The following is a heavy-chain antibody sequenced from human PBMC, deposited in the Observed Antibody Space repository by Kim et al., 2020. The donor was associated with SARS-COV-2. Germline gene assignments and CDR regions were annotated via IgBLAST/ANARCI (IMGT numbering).Heavy chain of an antibody. V-gene: IGHV3-74*01. CDR1: GFIFSSHW. Sequence: GGSLRLSCAASGFIFSSHWIHWVRQAPGKGLVWVSRINSDGSDIRYGDSVKGRFTTSRDNAKNTVYLQMKSLGVEDTAVYYCTRGRQYYDRDAFDVWGQGTTVTVSS. J-gene: IGHJ3*01. D-gene: IGHD3-22*01. CDR2: INSDGSDI. CDR3: TRGRQYYDRDAFDV.